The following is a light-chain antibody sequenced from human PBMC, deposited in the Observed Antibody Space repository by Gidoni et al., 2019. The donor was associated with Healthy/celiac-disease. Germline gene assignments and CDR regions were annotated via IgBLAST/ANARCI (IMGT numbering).Light chain of an antibody. V-gene: IGKV3D-20*01. CDR1: QSLNNRF. J-gene: IGKJ4*01. CDR3: QQYDSAPFD. Sequence: EIVLTQSPATMSLSPGERATLSCRASQSLNNRFLAWYQQKPGLAPRLLVYYAASRATGIPDRFSATGSGTDFTLTISRLEPEDFAVYYCQQYDSAPFDFGGGTRVDI. CDR2: YAA.